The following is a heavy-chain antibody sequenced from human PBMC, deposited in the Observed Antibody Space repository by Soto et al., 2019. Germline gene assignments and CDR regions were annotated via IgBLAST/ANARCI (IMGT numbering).Heavy chain of an antibody. J-gene: IGHJ6*02. CDR1: GFTFSSYG. CDR2: IWYDGSNK. D-gene: IGHD3-3*01. V-gene: IGHV3-33*01. CDR3: ARDYGVAPMDV. Sequence: QVQLVESGGGVVQPGRSLRLSCAASGFTFSSYGMHWVRQAPGKGLEWVAVIWYDGSNKYYADSVKGRFTISRDNSKNTLYLQMNSLRAEDTAVHYCARDYGVAPMDVWGQGTTVTVSS.